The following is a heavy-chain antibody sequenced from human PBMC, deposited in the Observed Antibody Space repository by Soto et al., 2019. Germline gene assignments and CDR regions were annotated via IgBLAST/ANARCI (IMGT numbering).Heavy chain of an antibody. CDR2: IYSGGST. CDR1: GFTVGSNY. CDR3: ARGQLELLFDY. Sequence: PGGSLRLSCAASGFTVGSNYMSWVRQAPGKGLEWVSVIYSGGSTYYADSVKGRFTISRDNSKNTLYLQMNSLRAEDTAVYYCARGQLELLFDYWGQGTLVTVSS. V-gene: IGHV3-66*01. D-gene: IGHD1-1*01. J-gene: IGHJ4*02.